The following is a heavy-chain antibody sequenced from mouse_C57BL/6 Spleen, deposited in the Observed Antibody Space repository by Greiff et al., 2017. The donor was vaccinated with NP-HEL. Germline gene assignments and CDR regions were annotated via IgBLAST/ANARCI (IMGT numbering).Heavy chain of an antibody. J-gene: IGHJ3*01. Sequence: VQLQQSGAELVRPGASVTLSCKASGYTFTDYEMHWVKQTPVHGLEWIGAIDPETGGTAYNQKFKGKAILTADKSSSTAYMELRSLTSEDSAVYYCTESGLFAYWGQGTLVTVSA. CDR3: TESGLFAY. CDR2: IDPETGGT. CDR1: GYTFTDYE. D-gene: IGHD6-2*01. V-gene: IGHV1-15*01.